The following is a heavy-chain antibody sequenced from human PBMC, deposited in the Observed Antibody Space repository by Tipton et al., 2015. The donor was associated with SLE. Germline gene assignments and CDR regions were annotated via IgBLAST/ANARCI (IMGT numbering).Heavy chain of an antibody. Sequence: TLSLTCTVSGGSISSHYWSWIRQPPGKGLEWIGYIYYSGSTYYNPSLKSRVTISVDTSKNHFSLKLSSVTAADTAVYYCARDGNTAALDYWGQGTLVTVSS. J-gene: IGHJ4*02. CDR1: GGSISSHY. D-gene: IGHD5-18*01. V-gene: IGHV4-59*11. CDR2: IYYSGST. CDR3: ARDGNTAALDY.